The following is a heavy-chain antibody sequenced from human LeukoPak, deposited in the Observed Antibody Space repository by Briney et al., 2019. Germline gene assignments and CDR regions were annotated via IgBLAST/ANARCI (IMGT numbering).Heavy chain of an antibody. V-gene: IGHV3-15*01. CDR2: IKTKTAGGTT. D-gene: IGHD3-3*01. CDR3: TTDFWSGYFGS. Sequence: GGSLRLSCAASGFTFSNVWMSWVRQAPGKGLEWVGRIKTKTAGGTTDYAAPVKGRFTISRNYSKNMVYLQMNSLKIEDTAVYYCTTDFWSGYFGSWGQGTLVTVSS. CDR1: GFTFSNVW. J-gene: IGHJ5*01.